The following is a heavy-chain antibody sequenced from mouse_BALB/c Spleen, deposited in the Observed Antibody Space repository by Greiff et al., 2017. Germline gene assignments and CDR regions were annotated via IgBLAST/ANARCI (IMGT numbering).Heavy chain of an antibody. D-gene: IGHD2-12*01. Sequence: VQLQQSGAELVRPGSSVKISCKASGYAFSSYWMNWVKQRPGQGLEWIGQIYPGDGDTNYNGKFKGKATLTADKSSSTAYMQLSSLTSEDSAVYFCARGDDVGNYAMDYWGQGTSVTVSS. CDR2: IYPGDGDT. CDR1: GYAFSSYW. V-gene: IGHV1-80*01. J-gene: IGHJ4*01. CDR3: ARGDDVGNYAMDY.